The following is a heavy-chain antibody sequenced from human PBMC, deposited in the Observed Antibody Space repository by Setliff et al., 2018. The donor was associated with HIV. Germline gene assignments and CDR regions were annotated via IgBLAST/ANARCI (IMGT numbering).Heavy chain of an antibody. V-gene: IGHV1-2*02. Sequence: ASVKVSCKSSGDTLTDYYMHWVRQAPGQGLEWMGWINPNSGDTNYAQKFQGRVTMTRDTSISTVYMELSGLRSDDTAVYYCARDRTQQNWGSRGYYYMDVWGNGTTVTVSS. CDR1: GDTLTDYY. CDR2: INPNSGDT. CDR3: ARDRTQQNWGSRGYYYMDV. J-gene: IGHJ6*03. D-gene: IGHD7-27*01.